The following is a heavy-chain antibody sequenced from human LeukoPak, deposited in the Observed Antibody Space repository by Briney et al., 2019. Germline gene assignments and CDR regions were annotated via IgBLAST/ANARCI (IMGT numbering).Heavy chain of an antibody. Sequence: GGSLRLSCAASGFTFSSYEMNWVRQAPGKGLEWVSYISSSGSTIYYADSVKGRFTISRDNAKNSLYLQMNSLRAEDTAVYYCARDYGVYYDFWSGYPDYYYYMDVWGKGTTVTVSS. CDR2: ISSSGSTI. CDR1: GFTFSSYE. V-gene: IGHV3-48*03. D-gene: IGHD3-3*01. J-gene: IGHJ6*03. CDR3: ARDYGVYYDFWSGYPDYYYYMDV.